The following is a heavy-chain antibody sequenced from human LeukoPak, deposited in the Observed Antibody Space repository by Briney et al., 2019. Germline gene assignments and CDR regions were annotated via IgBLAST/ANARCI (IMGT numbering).Heavy chain of an antibody. CDR1: GYTSTSYG. V-gene: IGHV1-18*01. J-gene: IGHJ4*02. D-gene: IGHD3-16*01. Sequence: ASVKVSCKASGYTSTSYGISWVRQAPGQGLEWMGWINAYNGNTNYAQKLQGRVTMTTDTSTSTAYMELRNLRSDDTAVYYCARGGPAARLITFGGVTDYWGQGTLVTVSS. CDR3: ARGGPAARLITFGGVTDY. CDR2: INAYNGNT.